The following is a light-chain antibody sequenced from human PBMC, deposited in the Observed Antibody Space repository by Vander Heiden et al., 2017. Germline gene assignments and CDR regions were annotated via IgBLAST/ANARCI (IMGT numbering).Light chain of an antibody. V-gene: IGKV1-39*01. CDR2: AAS. CDR3: QQSYSTPYIT. J-gene: IGKJ3*01. Sequence: DIQMTQSPSSLSASVGDRVTITCRASQSISSYLNWYQQKPGKAPKLLIYAASSLQSGVPSRFSGSGSGTDFTLTISSLQPEDFATYYCQQSYSTPYITFGPGTKWISN. CDR1: QSISSY.